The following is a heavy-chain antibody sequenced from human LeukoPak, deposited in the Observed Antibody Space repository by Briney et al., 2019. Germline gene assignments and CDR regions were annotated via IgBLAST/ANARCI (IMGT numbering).Heavy chain of an antibody. Sequence: PGGPLRLSCTVSGLTVSSNSMSWVRQAPGKGLEWVSFIYSAGSTHYSDSVKGRFTISIDNSKNTLYLQMNSLRAEDTAVYYCARRAGAYTHPYDYWGQGTLVTVS. CDR1: GLTVSSNS. J-gene: IGHJ4*02. D-gene: IGHD3-16*01. CDR2: IYSAGST. CDR3: ARRAGAYTHPYDY. V-gene: IGHV3-53*01.